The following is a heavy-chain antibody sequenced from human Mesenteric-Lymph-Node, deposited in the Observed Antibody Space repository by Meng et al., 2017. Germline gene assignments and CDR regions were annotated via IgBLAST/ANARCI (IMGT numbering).Heavy chain of an antibody. J-gene: IGHJ5*02. CDR2: IYHSGST. CDR1: GYSISSGYY. CDR3: ARDLLGTYYYGSGSSNWCAP. D-gene: IGHD3-10*01. V-gene: IGHV4-38-2*02. Sequence: SETLSLTCTVSGYSISSGYYWGWIRQPPGKGLEWIGSIYHSGSTYYNPSLKSRVTISVDTSKNQFSLKLSSVTAADTAVYYCARDLLGTYYYGSGSSNWCAPWGQGTLVTVSS.